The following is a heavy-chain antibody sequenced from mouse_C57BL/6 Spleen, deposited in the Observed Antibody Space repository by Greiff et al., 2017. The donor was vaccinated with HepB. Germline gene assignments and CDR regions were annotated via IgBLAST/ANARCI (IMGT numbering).Heavy chain of an antibody. CDR1: GFTFSNYW. Sequence: EVKLLESGGGLVQPGGSMKLSCVASGFTFSNYWMNWVRQSPEKGLEWVAQIRLKSDNYATHYAGSVKWRFTISSDDSKSSVYLQMHNVRAEDTRIYYCTVYDYGYWGQGTTLTVSS. CDR2: IRLKSDNYAT. J-gene: IGHJ2*01. D-gene: IGHD2-4*01. CDR3: TVYDYGY. V-gene: IGHV6-3*01.